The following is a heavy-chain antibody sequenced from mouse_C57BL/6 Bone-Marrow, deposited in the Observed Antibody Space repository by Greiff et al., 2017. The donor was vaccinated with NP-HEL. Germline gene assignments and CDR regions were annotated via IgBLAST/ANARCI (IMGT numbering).Heavy chain of an antibody. D-gene: IGHD2-2*01. CDR1: GYTFTSYW. Sequence: VQLQQPGTDLVKPGASVKLSCKASGYTFTSYWMHWVKQRPGQGLEWIGYITPSSGGTNYNEKFKSKATLSVDKSSSTAYMQLSSLTSEDAAVYYCARGGIYYGYPWFAYWGQGTLVTVSA. J-gene: IGHJ3*01. V-gene: IGHV1-53*01. CDR3: ARGGIYYGYPWFAY. CDR2: ITPSSGGT.